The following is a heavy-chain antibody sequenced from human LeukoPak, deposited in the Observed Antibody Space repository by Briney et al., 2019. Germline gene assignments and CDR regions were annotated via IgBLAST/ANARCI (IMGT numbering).Heavy chain of an antibody. V-gene: IGHV3-23*01. CDR3: AKDPRVVVTGTFDY. J-gene: IGHJ4*02. Sequence: GGSLRLSCAASGFTFNTYAMSWVRQAPGKGLEWVSSISGSGGSPYYADSAKGRFTISRDNSKNTLYLQMNSLRADDTAVYYCAKDPRVVVTGTFDYWGQGTLVTVSS. CDR1: GFTFNTYA. CDR2: ISGSGGSP. D-gene: IGHD2-21*02.